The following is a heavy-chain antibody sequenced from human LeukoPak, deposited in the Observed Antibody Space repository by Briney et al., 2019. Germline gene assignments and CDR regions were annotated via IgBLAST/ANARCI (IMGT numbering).Heavy chain of an antibody. Sequence: GESLKISCKGSGYRFISYWITWVRQMPGKGLEWMGRIDPSDSYTTYSPSSQGHVTISADKSISTAYLQWSSLKASDTAMSYCARLPSGYSGYPYSDYWGQGTLVTVSS. CDR2: IDPSDSYT. CDR3: ARLPSGYSGYPYSDY. V-gene: IGHV5-10-1*01. D-gene: IGHD5-12*01. CDR1: GYRFISYW. J-gene: IGHJ4*02.